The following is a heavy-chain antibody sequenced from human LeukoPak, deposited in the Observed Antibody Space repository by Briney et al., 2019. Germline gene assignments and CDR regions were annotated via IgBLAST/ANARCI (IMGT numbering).Heavy chain of an antibody. CDR2: ISSSSSTI. CDR3: ARDNMGFDY. V-gene: IGHV3-48*01. D-gene: IGHD1-26*01. Sequence: PGGSLRLSCAASGFTLSSYSMNWVRQAPGKGLEWVSYISSSSSTIYYADSLKGRFTISRDNAKKSLYLQMNSLRAEDTAVYYCARDNMGFDYWGQGTLVTVSS. J-gene: IGHJ4*02. CDR1: GFTLSSYS.